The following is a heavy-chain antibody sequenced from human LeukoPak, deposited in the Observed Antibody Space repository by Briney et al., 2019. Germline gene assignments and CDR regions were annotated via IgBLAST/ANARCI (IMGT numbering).Heavy chain of an antibody. D-gene: IGHD3-3*01. CDR3: ARGFLEWSLGWFDP. Sequence: SETLSLTCAVYGGSFSGYYWSWIRQPPGKGLEWIGEINHSGSTNYNPSLKSRVTISVDTSKNQFSLKLSSVTAADTAVYYCARGFLEWSLGWFDPWGQGTLVTVSS. CDR2: INHSGST. J-gene: IGHJ5*02. CDR1: GGSFSGYY. V-gene: IGHV4-34*01.